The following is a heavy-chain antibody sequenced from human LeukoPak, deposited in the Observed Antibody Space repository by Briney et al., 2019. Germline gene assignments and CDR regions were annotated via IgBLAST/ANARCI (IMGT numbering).Heavy chain of an antibody. D-gene: IGHD3-10*01. CDR3: ANGSYPYPNWFDS. CDR2: LNPNSGDT. CDR1: VYIFTDYY. J-gene: IGHJ5*01. Sequence: ASVKVSCKDSVYIFTDYYMHWVRQAPGQGLEWMGWLNPNSGDTNNAQNFQGRVTMTRDTSISTAYMELRSDDTAVYYCANGSYPYPNWFDSWGQGTLVTVSS. V-gene: IGHV1-2*02.